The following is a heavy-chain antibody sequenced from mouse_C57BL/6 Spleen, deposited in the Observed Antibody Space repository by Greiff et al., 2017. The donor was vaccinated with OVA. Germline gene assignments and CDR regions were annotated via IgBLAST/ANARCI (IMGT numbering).Heavy chain of an antibody. J-gene: IGHJ2*01. CDR2: IYPGDGDT. CDR1: GYAFSSYW. Sequence: VQGVESGAELVKPGASVKISCKASGYAFSSYWMNWVKQRPGKGLEWIGQIYPGDGDTNYNGKFKGKATLTADKSSSTAYMQLISLTSEDSAVYFCARRLVYYFDYWGQGTTLTVSS. V-gene: IGHV1-80*01. CDR3: ARRLVYYFDY.